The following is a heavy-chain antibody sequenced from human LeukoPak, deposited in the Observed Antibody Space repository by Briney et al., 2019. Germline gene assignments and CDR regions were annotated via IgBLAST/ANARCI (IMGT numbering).Heavy chain of an antibody. Sequence: VKVSCKDSGYTFTRYVISGVRQAPGQGGERMGWISAYKGNTNYTPKLQGRVTITTDTSTSTAYMELRSLRSDDTAVYYCARETRYSSGWYIDYWGQGTLVTVSS. CDR1: GYTFTRYV. J-gene: IGHJ4*02. CDR2: ISAYKGNT. D-gene: IGHD6-19*01. CDR3: ARETRYSSGWYIDY. V-gene: IGHV1-18*01.